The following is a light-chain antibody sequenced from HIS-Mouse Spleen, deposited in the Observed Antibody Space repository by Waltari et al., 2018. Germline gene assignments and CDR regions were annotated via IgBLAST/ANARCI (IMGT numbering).Light chain of an antibody. CDR2: EVS. CDR3: CSYAGSYNWV. J-gene: IGLJ3*02. Sequence: QSALTQPRSVSGSPGQSVTIPCTGTSSDVGGYNYVSWYQQHPGKAPKLMIYEVSKRPSGVPDRSSGSKSGNTASLTISGLQAEDEADYYCCSYAGSYNWVFGGGTKLTVL. CDR1: SSDVGGYNY. V-gene: IGLV2-11*01.